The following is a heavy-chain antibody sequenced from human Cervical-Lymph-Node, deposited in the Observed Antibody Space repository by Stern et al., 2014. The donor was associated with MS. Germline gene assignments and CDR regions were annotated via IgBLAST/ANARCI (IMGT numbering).Heavy chain of an antibody. V-gene: IGHV3-30*18. J-gene: IGHJ6*02. CDR2: ISNDGNAK. Sequence: MQLVESGGGVVQPGRSLRLSCAASGFTLRSYGMHWVRQAPGKGLEWGAVISNDGNAKYYTDYVKGRFTITRDNSKNTLYLQMNSLRSEDTAVYYCAKDRLFCSGGGCYAMDVWGQGTTVTVSS. D-gene: IGHD2-15*01. CDR1: GFTLRSYG. CDR3: AKDRLFCSGGGCYAMDV.